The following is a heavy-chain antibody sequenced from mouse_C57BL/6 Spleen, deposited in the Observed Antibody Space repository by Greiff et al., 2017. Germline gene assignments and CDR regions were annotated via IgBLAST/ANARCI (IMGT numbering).Heavy chain of an antibody. D-gene: IGHD1-1*01. Sequence: QVQLKESGPELVKPGASVKISCKASGYSFTSYYIHWVKQRPGQGLAWIGWIYPGSGNTKYNEKFTGKATLTADTSSSTAYMQLSRLTSEDSAVYYCARSTLYYYGSFFDYWGQGTTRTVSS. J-gene: IGHJ2*01. CDR1: GYSFTSYY. V-gene: IGHV1-66*01. CDR3: ARSTLYYYGSFFDY. CDR2: IYPGSGNT.